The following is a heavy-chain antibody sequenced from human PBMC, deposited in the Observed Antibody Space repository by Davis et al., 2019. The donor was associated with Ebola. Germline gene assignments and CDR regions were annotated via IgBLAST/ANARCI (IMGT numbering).Heavy chain of an antibody. CDR3: ARSSGYGLY. CDR1: DFTFSNAW. J-gene: IGHJ4*02. D-gene: IGHD5-12*01. CDR2: IKQDGSEK. Sequence: GESLKISCVASDFTFSNAWMSWVRQAPGKGLEWVANIKQDGSEKYYVDSVRGRFTISRDNAKNSLYLQMNSLRDEDTAVYYCARSSGYGLYWGQGALVTVSS. V-gene: IGHV3-7*01.